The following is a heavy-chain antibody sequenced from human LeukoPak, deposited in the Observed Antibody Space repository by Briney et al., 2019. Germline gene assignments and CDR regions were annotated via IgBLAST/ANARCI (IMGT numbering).Heavy chain of an antibody. CDR3: AREDTAMVSLDY. CDR2: IYYSGST. V-gene: IGHV4-30-4*08. D-gene: IGHD5-18*01. J-gene: IGHJ4*02. CDR1: GGSISSGGYY. Sequence: SETLSLTCTVSGGSISSGGYYWSWIRQHPGKGLQWIGYIYYSGSTYYNPSLKSRVTISVDTSKNQFSLKLSSVTAADTAVYYCAREDTAMVSLDYWGQGTLVTVSS.